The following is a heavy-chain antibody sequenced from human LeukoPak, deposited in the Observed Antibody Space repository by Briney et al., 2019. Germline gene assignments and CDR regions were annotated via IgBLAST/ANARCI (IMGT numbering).Heavy chain of an antibody. CDR3: AKLHSGSRYDAFDI. CDR1: GFTFSTYA. CDR2: INSYGTNT. D-gene: IGHD1-26*01. J-gene: IGHJ3*02. V-gene: IGHV3-64*04. Sequence: GGSLRLSCSASGFTFSTYAMHWVRQAPGKGLEYVSAINSYGTNTYYADSVKGRFTISRDNSKNTLYLQMNSLRAEDTAVYYCAKLHSGSRYDAFDIWGQGTMVTVSS.